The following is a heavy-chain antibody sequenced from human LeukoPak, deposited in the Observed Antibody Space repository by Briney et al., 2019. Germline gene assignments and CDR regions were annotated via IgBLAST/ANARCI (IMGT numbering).Heavy chain of an antibody. J-gene: IGHJ5*02. CDR1: GGSFSGYY. D-gene: IGHD1-20*01. CDR2: INHSGST. CDR3: ARDPSITGNTDWFDP. V-gene: IGHV4-34*01. Sequence: SETLSLTCAVYGGSFSGYYWSWIRQPPGKGLEWIGEINHSGSTNYNPSLKSRVTISVDTSKNQFSLKLSSVTAADTAMYYCARDPSITGNTDWFDPWGQGTLVTVSS.